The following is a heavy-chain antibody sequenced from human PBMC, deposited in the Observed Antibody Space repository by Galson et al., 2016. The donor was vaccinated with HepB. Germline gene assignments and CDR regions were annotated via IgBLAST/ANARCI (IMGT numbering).Heavy chain of an antibody. D-gene: IGHD4-23*01. CDR3: ARVAGNPGRTAYYDY. CDR2: INHRGNT. J-gene: IGHJ4*02. V-gene: IGHV4-34*10. CDR1: DGSFSSNY. Sequence: ETLSLTCGVYDGSFSSNYWAWIRQSPGKGLEWIGEINHRGNTDYKPSPQGRVTLSVDTSKFQALLKVKSLTAADTAVYYCARVAGNPGRTAYYDYWGLGTLVTVSS.